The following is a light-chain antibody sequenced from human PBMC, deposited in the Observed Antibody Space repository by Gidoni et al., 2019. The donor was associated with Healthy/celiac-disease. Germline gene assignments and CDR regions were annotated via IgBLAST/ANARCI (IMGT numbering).Light chain of an antibody. CDR3: QQYGSSPWT. CDR1: QSVSSSY. V-gene: IGKV3-20*01. CDR2: GAS. Sequence: EIVLPQSPGTLSLSTGERATLSCRASQSVSSSYLAWFQQKPGQPPRLLIYGASSRATGIPDRFSGSGSGTDFTLTISRLEPEDFAVYYCQQYGSSPWTFGQGTKVEIK. J-gene: IGKJ1*01.